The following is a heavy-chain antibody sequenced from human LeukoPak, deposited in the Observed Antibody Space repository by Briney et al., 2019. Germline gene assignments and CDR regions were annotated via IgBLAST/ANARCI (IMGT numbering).Heavy chain of an antibody. CDR2: IYYSGST. Sequence: KPSETLSLTCTVSGYSIGNGYYWGWIRRPPGKGLEWIGYIYYSGSTNYNPSLKSRVTISEDTSKHQFSLKLSSVTAADTAVYYCARVYTGSSWDYYYYMDVWGKGTTVTVSS. CDR3: ARVYTGSSWDYYYYMDV. CDR1: GYSIGNGYY. D-gene: IGHD6-13*01. V-gene: IGHV4-38-2*02. J-gene: IGHJ6*03.